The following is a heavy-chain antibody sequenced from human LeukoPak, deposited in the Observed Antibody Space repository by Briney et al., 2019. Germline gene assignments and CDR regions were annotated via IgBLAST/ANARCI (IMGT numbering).Heavy chain of an antibody. V-gene: IGHV1-18*01. CDR3: VRDFSCGGGTCSDCFDP. Sequence: ASVKVSCKASGYTFTSYGISWVRQAPGQGLEWMGWIGAYNGHTTYAQNIQGRLTMTTDTSTSTAYMDLRSLRSDDTAVYYCVRDFSCGGGTCSDCFDPWGQGTLVTVSS. D-gene: IGHD2-15*01. J-gene: IGHJ5*02. CDR1: GYTFTSYG. CDR2: IGAYNGHT.